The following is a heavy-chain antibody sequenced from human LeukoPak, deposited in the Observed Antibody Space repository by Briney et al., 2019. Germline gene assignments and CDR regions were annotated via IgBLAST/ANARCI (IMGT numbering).Heavy chain of an antibody. CDR2: IIPIFGTA. V-gene: IGHV1-69*05. J-gene: IGHJ5*02. Sequence: ASVKVSCKASGGTFSSYAISWVRQAPGQGLEWIGRIIPIFGTANYAQKFQGRVTITTDESTSTAYMELSSLRSEDTAVYYCARDREIIAAGNWFDPWGQGTLVTVSS. D-gene: IGHD6-13*01. CDR1: GGTFSSYA. CDR3: ARDREIIAAGNWFDP.